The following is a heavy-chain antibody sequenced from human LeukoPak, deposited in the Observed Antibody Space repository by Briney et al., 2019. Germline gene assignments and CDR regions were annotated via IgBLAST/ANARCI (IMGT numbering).Heavy chain of an antibody. Sequence: GGSLRLSCTASGFTFGDYAMSWVRQAPGKGLEWVGFIRSKAYGGTTEYAASVKGRFTISRDDSKSIAYLQMNSLKTEDTAVYYCTRAQDGPVAGMASFDYWGQGTLVTVSS. D-gene: IGHD6-19*01. V-gene: IGHV3-49*04. CDR3: TRAQDGPVAGMASFDY. CDR2: IRSKAYGGTT. J-gene: IGHJ4*02. CDR1: GFTFGDYA.